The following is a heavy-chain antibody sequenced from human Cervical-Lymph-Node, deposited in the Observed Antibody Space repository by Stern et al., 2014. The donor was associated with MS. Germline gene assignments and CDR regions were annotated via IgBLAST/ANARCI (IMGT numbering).Heavy chain of an antibody. Sequence: EVQLEESGGGLVKPGGSLRLSCAVSGFTFNNAWMTWVRQAPGRGLEWVGSIKSETDWGTTDYAAPVKGRFIISRETTKNTLYLHMNSLKIEDTAVYYCTTPFITVLRGVRKDVWGQGTTVTVSS. CDR1: GFTFNNAW. CDR2: IKSETDWGTT. J-gene: IGHJ6*02. D-gene: IGHD3-10*01. V-gene: IGHV3-15*01. CDR3: TTPFITVLRGVRKDV.